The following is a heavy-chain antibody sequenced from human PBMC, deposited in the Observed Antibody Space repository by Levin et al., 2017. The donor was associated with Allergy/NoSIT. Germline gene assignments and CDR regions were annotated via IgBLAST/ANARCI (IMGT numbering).Heavy chain of an antibody. V-gene: IGHV3-48*01. CDR2: ITTSGDTI. J-gene: IGHJ4*02. Sequence: PGGSLRLSCAASGFTFNTYNMNWVRQAPGKGLEWISHITTSGDTIYYADSVKGRFTISRDNAKNSLYLHMNSLRGEDTAVYYCARQYRSTNGTAIDDWGQGTLVTVSS. CDR1: GFTFNTYN. CDR3: ARQYRSTNGTAIDD. D-gene: IGHD6-13*01.